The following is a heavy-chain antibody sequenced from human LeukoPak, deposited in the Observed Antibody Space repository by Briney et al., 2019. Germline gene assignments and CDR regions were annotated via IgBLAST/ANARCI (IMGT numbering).Heavy chain of an antibody. Sequence: PSETLSLTCTVSGGSISSGGYYWSWIRQPPGKGLEWIGYIYYSGSTYYNPSLKSRVTISVDRSKNQFSLKLSSVTAADTAVYYCARVQYTYGPFDYWGQGTLVTVSS. J-gene: IGHJ4*02. CDR2: IYYSGST. CDR3: ARVQYTYGPFDY. D-gene: IGHD5-18*01. CDR1: GGSISSGGYY. V-gene: IGHV4-31*03.